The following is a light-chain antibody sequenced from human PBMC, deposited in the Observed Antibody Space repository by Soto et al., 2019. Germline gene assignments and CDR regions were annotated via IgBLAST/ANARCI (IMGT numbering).Light chain of an antibody. CDR1: SNDVGGYNY. V-gene: IGLV2-14*01. J-gene: IGLJ1*01. Sequence: QSVLTQPASVSGCPGQSITISCTGTSNDVGGYNYVPWYQQHPGKAPKLMIYDVSNRPSGVSNRFSGSKSGNTASLTISGLQAEDEADYYCSSYTSSSTLYVFGTGTKVTVL. CDR3: SSYTSSSTLYV. CDR2: DVS.